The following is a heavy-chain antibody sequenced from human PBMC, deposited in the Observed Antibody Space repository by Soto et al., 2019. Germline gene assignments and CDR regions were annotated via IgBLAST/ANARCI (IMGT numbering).Heavy chain of an antibody. Sequence: QLVQSGAEVKKPGASVMVSCKTSGYTFTKSGISWVRQAPGQGLEWMGGISANNGDTNYAQKLQGRVTMTTDTSTSTAYMELRSLRSDDTAVYYCARDLGYYDSSGYLGRAFDIWGQGTMVTVSS. J-gene: IGHJ3*02. CDR1: GYTFTKSG. CDR2: ISANNGDT. V-gene: IGHV1-18*01. CDR3: ARDLGYYDSSGYLGRAFDI. D-gene: IGHD3-22*01.